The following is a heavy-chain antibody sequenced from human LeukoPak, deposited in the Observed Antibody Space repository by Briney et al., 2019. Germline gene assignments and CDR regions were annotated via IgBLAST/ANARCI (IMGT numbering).Heavy chain of an antibody. CDR1: GFTFAIHA. CDR3: AKDSYASGRPLHTFDV. CDR2: INGDGAST. Sequence: PGRSLRLSCAASGFTFAIHAMTWVRQAPGKGLEWVSGINGDGASTHYAESLKGQFTISRDNSQNTLFLQMNSLRVEDTAIYYCAKDSYASGRPLHTFDVWGQGTMVTVSS. J-gene: IGHJ3*01. D-gene: IGHD3-10*01. V-gene: IGHV3-23*01.